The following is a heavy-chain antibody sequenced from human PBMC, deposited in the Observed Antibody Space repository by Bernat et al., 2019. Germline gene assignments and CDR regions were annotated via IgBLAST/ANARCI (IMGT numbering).Heavy chain of an antibody. CDR2: ISAYNGNT. Sequence: QVQLVQSGAEVKKPGASVKVSCKASGYTFTSYGISWVRQAPGQGLEWMGWISAYNGNTNYAQKLQGIITMTTDTSTSTAYMGLRSLRSDDTAVYDCARCYDFWSGYFFDYWGQGTLVTVSS. V-gene: IGHV1-18*04. CDR1: GYTFTSYG. J-gene: IGHJ4*02. CDR3: ARCYDFWSGYFFDY. D-gene: IGHD3-3*01.